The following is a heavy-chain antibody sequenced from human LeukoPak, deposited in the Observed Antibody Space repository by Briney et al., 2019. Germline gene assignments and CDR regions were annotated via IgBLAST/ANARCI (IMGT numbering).Heavy chain of an antibody. Sequence: ASVKVSCKASGYTFTSYYMHWVRQAPGQWLEWMGIINPSGGITSYAQKFQGRVTMTRDTSTSTVYMELSSLRSEDTAVYYCARGSGEVGATYYYYGMDVWGQGTTVTVSS. D-gene: IGHD1-26*01. CDR2: INPSGGIT. V-gene: IGHV1-46*01. CDR1: GYTFTSYY. J-gene: IGHJ6*02. CDR3: ARGSGEVGATYYYYGMDV.